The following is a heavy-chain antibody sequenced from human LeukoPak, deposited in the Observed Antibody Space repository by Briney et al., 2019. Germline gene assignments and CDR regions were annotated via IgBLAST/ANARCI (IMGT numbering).Heavy chain of an antibody. V-gene: IGHV6-1*01. D-gene: IGHD2-2*01. CDR3: ARRLTQYDCFDP. CDR1: GDSVSSNSVT. CDR2: TYYRSTWYN. J-gene: IGHJ5*02. Sequence: SRTLSLTCAISGDSVSSNSVTWNWIRQSPSRGLEWLGRTYYRSTWYNEYAVSVRGRITVNPDTSKNQFSLHLNSVTPEDTAVYYCARRLTQYDCFDPWGQGILVTVSS.